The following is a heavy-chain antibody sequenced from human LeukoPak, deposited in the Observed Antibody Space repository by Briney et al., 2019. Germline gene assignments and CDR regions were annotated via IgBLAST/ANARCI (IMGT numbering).Heavy chain of an antibody. Sequence: SETLSLTCTVSGDSIRRSKYYWGWIRQPPGKGLEWIGSIYYSGSTYYNPSLKSRVTISVDTSKNQFSLKLSSVTAADMAVYYCARVIVVVPAAIIPSWFDPWGQGTLVTVSS. J-gene: IGHJ5*02. D-gene: IGHD2-2*01. CDR2: IYYSGST. CDR3: ARVIVVVPAAIIPSWFDP. V-gene: IGHV4-39*07. CDR1: GDSIRRSKYY.